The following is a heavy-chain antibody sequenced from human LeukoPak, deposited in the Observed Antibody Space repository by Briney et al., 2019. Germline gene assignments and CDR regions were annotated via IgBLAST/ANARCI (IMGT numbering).Heavy chain of an antibody. CDR2: ISNSGREI. V-gene: IGHV3-11*04. CDR3: AKDLYYYDSSGYYSGGTFDY. Sequence: GGSLRLSCTASGFTFSDSYMTWIRQAPGKGLEWVSYISNSGREINYADSVKGRFTISRDNAMSSLYLQMNSLRVEDTAVYYCAKDLYYYDSSGYYSGGTFDYWGQGTLVTVSS. CDR1: GFTFSDSY. D-gene: IGHD3-22*01. J-gene: IGHJ4*02.